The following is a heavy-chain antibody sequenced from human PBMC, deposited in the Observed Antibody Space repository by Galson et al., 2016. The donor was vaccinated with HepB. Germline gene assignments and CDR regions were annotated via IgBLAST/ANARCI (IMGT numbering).Heavy chain of an antibody. Sequence: SVKVSCKASGGTFNTFAFTWMRQAPGQGLEWVGGIIPLFNTPNYAQKLHGRLTINADKATSTAYMELTSLTSEDTAVYYCTTGDSHHLIPRAESWGQGTLLTVSS. J-gene: IGHJ5*02. CDR1: GGTFNTFA. D-gene: IGHD3-16*01. CDR2: IIPLFNTP. CDR3: TTGDSHHLIPRAES. V-gene: IGHV1-69*06.